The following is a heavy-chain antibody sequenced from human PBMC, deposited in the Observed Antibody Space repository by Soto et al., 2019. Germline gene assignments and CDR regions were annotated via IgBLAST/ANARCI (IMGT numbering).Heavy chain of an antibody. CDR1: GFTFSSYA. J-gene: IGHJ4*02. Sequence: PGGSLRLSCSASGFTFSSYAMHWVRQAPGKGLEYVSSISTNGGSTHYADSVKGRFTISRDNSKNTVYLQMNSLRAEDTAVYYCARDGIPAALWGGFDYWGQGTLVTVSS. CDR2: ISTNGGST. CDR3: ARDGIPAALWGGFDY. D-gene: IGHD2-2*01. V-gene: IGHV3-64*04.